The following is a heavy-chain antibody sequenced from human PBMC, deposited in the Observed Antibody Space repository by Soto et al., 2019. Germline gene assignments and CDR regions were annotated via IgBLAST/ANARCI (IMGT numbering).Heavy chain of an antibody. CDR3: ARERSGYNF. CDR1: GGRFRNFG. Sequence: GGSVKVSFKASGGRFRNFGISLVRQAPGQGLEWMGGMVSGFGRANYSHRFRGRLTITAYESTSTGYMDLISLRSDDTAVYYCARERSGYNFWGQGTQVTVSS. V-gene: IGHV1-69*13. CDR2: MVSGFGRA. J-gene: IGHJ4*02. D-gene: IGHD5-12*01.